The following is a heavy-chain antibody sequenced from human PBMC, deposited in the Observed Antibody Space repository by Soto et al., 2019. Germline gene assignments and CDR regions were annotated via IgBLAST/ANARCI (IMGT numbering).Heavy chain of an antibody. J-gene: IGHJ4*02. CDR1: GFTFSSYG. D-gene: IGHD6-13*01. CDR2: ISYDGSNT. Sequence: QVQLVESGGGVVQPGRSLRLSCAASGFTFSSYGMHWVRQAPGKGLEWVAVISYDGSNTDYADSVKGRFTISRDNSKNTLYLQRNSLRAEDTAVYFCADAQQLPPKGYWGQGTLVTVSS. V-gene: IGHV3-30*03. CDR3: ADAQQLPPKGY.